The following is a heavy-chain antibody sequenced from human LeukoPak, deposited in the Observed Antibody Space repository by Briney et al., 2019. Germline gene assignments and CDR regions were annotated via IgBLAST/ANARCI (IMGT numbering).Heavy chain of an antibody. J-gene: IGHJ4*02. CDR1: GGSISSYY. V-gene: IGHV4-59*08. CDR3: AKVSDRDSSGYYWGFEY. D-gene: IGHD3-22*01. Sequence: SETLSLTCTVSGGSISSYYWSWIRQPPGKGLEWIGYISYSGSTNYNPSLKSRVTTSLDTSNNQPSLKLTSVTVADTAVYYCAKVSDRDSSGYYWGFEYWGQGTLVTVSS. CDR2: ISYSGST.